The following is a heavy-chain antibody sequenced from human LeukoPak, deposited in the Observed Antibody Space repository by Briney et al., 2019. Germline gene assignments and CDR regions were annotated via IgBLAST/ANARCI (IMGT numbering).Heavy chain of an antibody. CDR1: GGSITSYY. D-gene: IGHD1-26*01. J-gene: IGHJ4*02. CDR2: IYYGGST. CDR3: ARDHNGYTGRYHFDY. V-gene: IGHV4-59*01. Sequence: KTSETLSLTCTVSGGSITSYYWSWIRQPPGKGLEWMGYIYYGGSTNSNPSLKSRLTMSLDTAQNQISLKLKSVTAADTAVYYCARDHNGYTGRYHFDYWGQGAQVTLSS.